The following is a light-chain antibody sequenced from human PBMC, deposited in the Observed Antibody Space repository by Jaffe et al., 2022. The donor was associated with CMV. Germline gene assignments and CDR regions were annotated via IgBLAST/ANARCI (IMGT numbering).Light chain of an antibody. CDR3: QQYATSPRT. CDR2: GAS. V-gene: IGKV3-20*01. J-gene: IGKJ2*01. Sequence: ENVLTQSPGTLSLSPGERATLSCRASQSVSSSYLAWYQQKPGQAPRLLIYGASSRATGIPDRFSGSGSGTDFTLTISRLEPEDFAVYYCQQYATSPRTFGQGTKLEI. CDR1: QSVSSSY.